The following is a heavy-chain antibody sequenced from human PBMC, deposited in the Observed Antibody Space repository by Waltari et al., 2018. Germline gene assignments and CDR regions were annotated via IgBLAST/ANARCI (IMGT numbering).Heavy chain of an antibody. J-gene: IGHJ4*02. CDR3: TSDIAAAGFDY. CDR2: IRKKALGATT. Sequence: EIQLRESGGGLVQPGRSLRLSCDTSGFSLGDYGMTWVRQAPQKRVEWVGYIRKKALGATTEFAASVKGRFSLSRDDSKGNIYLQMNSLTADDTAIYYCTSDIAAAGFDYWGQGISVTVSS. D-gene: IGHD6-13*01. CDR1: GFSLGDYG. V-gene: IGHV3-49*04.